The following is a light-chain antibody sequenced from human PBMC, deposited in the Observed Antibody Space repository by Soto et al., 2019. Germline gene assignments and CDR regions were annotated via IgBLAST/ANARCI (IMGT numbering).Light chain of an antibody. Sequence: DIQMTQSRSTLSASVGDRVTITCRASQSISSWLAWYQQKPGKAPNLLIYKESSLESGVPSRFSGSGSGTEFTLTISSLQPDDFATYYCQQYNSYPLTFGGGTKVEIK. CDR3: QQYNSYPLT. CDR2: KES. J-gene: IGKJ4*01. CDR1: QSISSW. V-gene: IGKV1-5*03.